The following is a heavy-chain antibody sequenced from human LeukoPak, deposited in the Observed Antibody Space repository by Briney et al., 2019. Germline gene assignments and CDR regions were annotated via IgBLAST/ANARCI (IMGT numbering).Heavy chain of an antibody. D-gene: IGHD3-3*01. CDR3: ARHRSYYDFWRGQSFDY. J-gene: IGHJ4*02. CDR1: GGSISSSSYY. CDR2: IYYSGST. Sequence: SETLSLTCTVSGGSISSSSYYWGWIRQPPGKGLEWIGSIYYSGSTYYNPSLKSRVTISVDTSKNQFSLKLSSVTAADTAVYYCARHRSYYDFWRGQSFDYWGQGTLVTVSS. V-gene: IGHV4-39*01.